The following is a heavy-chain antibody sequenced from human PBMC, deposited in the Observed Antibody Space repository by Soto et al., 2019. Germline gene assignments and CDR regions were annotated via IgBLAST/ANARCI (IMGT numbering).Heavy chain of an antibody. Sequence: DVLLVESGGGLVQPGGSLRLTCKVSGFSLDDYVMHWVRQAPGKGLEWVSGISGNGEDLDYAAPVRGRFAISRERAGNSLFLQMNSLRVEDSAFYYCAQGGGVRLGGPDFPDIHFESWGQGALVTVSS. V-gene: IGHV3-9*01. CDR3: AQGGGVRLGGPDFPDIHFES. CDR1: GFSLDDYV. D-gene: IGHD3-16*01. J-gene: IGHJ4*02. CDR2: ISGNGEDL.